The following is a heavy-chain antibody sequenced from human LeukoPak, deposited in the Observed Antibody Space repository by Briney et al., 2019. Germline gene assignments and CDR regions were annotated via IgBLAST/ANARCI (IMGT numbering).Heavy chain of an antibody. V-gene: IGHV3-43D*03. D-gene: IGHD4-11*01. CDR2: ISWEDGGT. Sequence: GGSLRLSCAASGFTFDDYAMHWVRQAPGKGLEWVSLISWEDGGTSYADSVKGRFTISRDNSKNSLYLQMNSLRSEDTALYYCAKEVGRGDSYYYFDYWGQGTLVTVSS. CDR3: AKEVGRGDSYYYFDY. J-gene: IGHJ4*02. CDR1: GFTFDDYA.